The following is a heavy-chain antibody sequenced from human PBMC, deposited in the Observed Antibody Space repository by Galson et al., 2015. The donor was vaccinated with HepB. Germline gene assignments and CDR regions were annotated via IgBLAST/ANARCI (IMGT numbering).Heavy chain of an antibody. V-gene: IGHV3-9*01. J-gene: IGHJ3*02. CDR3: AKDTRPMVLGGCVFDM. CDR2: ISWNSRNI. D-gene: IGHD3-10*01. CDR1: GFTFDDYA. Sequence: SLRLSCAVSGFTFDDYAMHWVRQAPGKGLEWVSGISWNSRNIDYMDSVKGRFTISRDNAHNSLYLQMNSLRPEDTALYYCAKDTRPMVLGGCVFDMWGQGTMVTVSS.